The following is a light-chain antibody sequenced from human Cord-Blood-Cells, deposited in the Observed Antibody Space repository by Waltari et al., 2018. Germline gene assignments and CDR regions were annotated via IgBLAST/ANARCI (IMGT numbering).Light chain of an antibody. CDR3: SSYTSSSTLV. V-gene: IGLV2-14*01. CDR1: SSDVGGYNY. Sequence: QSALTQPASVSGSPGQSITISCTGTSSDVGGYNYVPWCQQHPGKAPKLRIYDVSNRPSGVSNRFSGSKSGNTSSLTISGLQAEDEADYYCSSYTSSSTLVFGGGTKLTVL. J-gene: IGLJ2*01. CDR2: DVS.